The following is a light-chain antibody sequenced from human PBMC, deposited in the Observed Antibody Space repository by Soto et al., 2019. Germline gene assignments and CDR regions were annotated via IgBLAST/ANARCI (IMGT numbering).Light chain of an antibody. CDR2: GAS. Sequence: EIVLTQSPATLSLSPGERATLSCRASQSVSSYLAWYQQKPGQAPRLLIYGASTRATGIPGRFSGSGSGTDFTLTISSLGPEDFAVYYCQQRSNWLTFGGGTKVDIK. V-gene: IGKV3-11*01. J-gene: IGKJ4*01. CDR3: QQRSNWLT. CDR1: QSVSSY.